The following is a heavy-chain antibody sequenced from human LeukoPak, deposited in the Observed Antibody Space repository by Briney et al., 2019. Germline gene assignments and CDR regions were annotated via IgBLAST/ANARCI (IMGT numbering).Heavy chain of an antibody. J-gene: IGHJ3*01. Sequence: GGSLRLSCAASGFTFDDFAMHWVRQVPGKGLEWVSGISWNSGTMGYADSVEGRFTISRDNGKNSLYLQMNSLRPEDTALYYCAKDRREGIAVAGNAFDVWGLGTMVTVSS. V-gene: IGHV3-9*01. CDR2: ISWNSGTM. CDR1: GFTFDDFA. D-gene: IGHD6-19*01. CDR3: AKDRREGIAVAGNAFDV.